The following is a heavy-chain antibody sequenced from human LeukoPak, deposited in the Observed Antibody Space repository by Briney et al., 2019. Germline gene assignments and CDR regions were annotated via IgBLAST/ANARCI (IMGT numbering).Heavy chain of an antibody. CDR2: INPSTGST. J-gene: IGHJ4*02. CDR3: ARALEGGSYTVDS. V-gene: IGHV1-46*01. Sequence: ASVKVSCKASGYTLTSHSVHWVRQAPGQGLEWMGIINPSTGSTTYAQKLQGRVSMTRDTSTSTVYMELSSLTSEDTAVYYCARALEGGSYTVDSWGQGTLVIVSS. CDR1: GYTLTSHS. D-gene: IGHD1-26*01.